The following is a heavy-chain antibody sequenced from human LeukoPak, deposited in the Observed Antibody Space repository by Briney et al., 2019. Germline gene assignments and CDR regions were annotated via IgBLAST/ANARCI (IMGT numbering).Heavy chain of an antibody. J-gene: IGHJ4*02. Sequence: SETLSLTCIVSGGSISSYYWSWIRQPPGKGLEWIGYIYYSGSTNYNPSLKSRVTISVDTSKNQFSLKLSSVTAADTAVYYCAGKEWELHPFDYWGQGTLVTVSS. CDR3: AGKEWELHPFDY. D-gene: IGHD1-26*01. CDR2: IYYSGST. CDR1: GGSISSYY. V-gene: IGHV4-59*01.